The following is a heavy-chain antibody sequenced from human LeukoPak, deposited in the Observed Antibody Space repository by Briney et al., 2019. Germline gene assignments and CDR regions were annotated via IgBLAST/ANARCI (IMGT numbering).Heavy chain of an antibody. Sequence: ASVKVSCKASGYTFTGYYMRWVRQAPGQGLEWMGWINPNSGDTNYAQKFQGRVTMTRDTSVSTAYMELTRLRSDDTAVYYCTRELFAVAAATPNLFDPWGQGTLVTVSS. J-gene: IGHJ5*02. V-gene: IGHV1-2*02. CDR2: INPNSGDT. CDR1: GYTFTGYY. D-gene: IGHD2-15*01. CDR3: TRELFAVAAATPNLFDP.